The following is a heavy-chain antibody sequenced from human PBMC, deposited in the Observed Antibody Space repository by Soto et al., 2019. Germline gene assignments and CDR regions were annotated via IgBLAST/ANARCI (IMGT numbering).Heavy chain of an antibody. CDR1: GFTFSSYG. CDR3: AKEESRPWFAKDY. Sequence: EVQLVESGGGLVQPGGSLRLSCAASGFTFSSYGMNWVRQAPGKGREWVSYISSSSSTIYYADSVKGRFTISRDNTKNSLDLQMNSRRAENTAVYSCAKEESRPWFAKDYGGQGPLVTVSS. D-gene: IGHD3-10*01. CDR2: ISSSSSTI. V-gene: IGHV3-48*01. J-gene: IGHJ4*02.